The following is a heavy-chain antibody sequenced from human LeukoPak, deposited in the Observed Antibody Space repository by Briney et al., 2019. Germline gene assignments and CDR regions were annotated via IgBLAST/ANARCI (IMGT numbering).Heavy chain of an antibody. CDR3: SRAWSIAAPSCVDV. CDR1: GFTFSSHW. Sequence: PGGSLRLSCAASGFTFSSHWMHWVRQAPGKGLEWVANIKQDGSRKYYVDSVKGRFIISRDNAKNSLYLQMNSLRAEDTAVYYCSRAWSIAAPSCVDVWGKGTTVTVSS. CDR2: IKQDGSRK. J-gene: IGHJ6*04. D-gene: IGHD6-6*01. V-gene: IGHV3-7*03.